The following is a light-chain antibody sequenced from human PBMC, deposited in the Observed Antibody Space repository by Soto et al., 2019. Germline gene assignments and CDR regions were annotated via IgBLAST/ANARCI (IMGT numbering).Light chain of an antibody. V-gene: IGKV3-20*01. CDR1: QSVSSSD. Sequence: EILLTQSPGTLSLSPGERATLSCRASQSVSSSDLAWYQQKPGQAPRLLIYDASSRATGIPDRFSGSGSGTDFTLTISRLEPEDFAVYYCQHYGSSPWTFGQGTKVEIK. J-gene: IGKJ1*01. CDR2: DAS. CDR3: QHYGSSPWT.